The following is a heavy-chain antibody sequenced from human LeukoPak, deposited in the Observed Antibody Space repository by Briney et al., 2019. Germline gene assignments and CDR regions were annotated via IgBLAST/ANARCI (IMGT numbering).Heavy chain of an antibody. Sequence: GGSLRLSCAASGLTFSRAWMNWVRQAPGKGLEWVGRIRSKSDGGTTDYAAPVKGRFTISRDDSKNTLYMQMNSLQTEGTAVYYCSTIFPYDSNVDWGQGTLVTVSS. CDR1: GLTFSRAW. J-gene: IGHJ4*02. D-gene: IGHD3-22*01. CDR3: STIFPYDSNVD. V-gene: IGHV3-15*07. CDR2: IRSKSDGGTT.